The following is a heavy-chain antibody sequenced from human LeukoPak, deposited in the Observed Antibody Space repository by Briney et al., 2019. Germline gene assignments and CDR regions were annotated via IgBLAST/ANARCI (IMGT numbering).Heavy chain of an antibody. CDR1: GYTLTELS. J-gene: IGHJ5*02. CDR2: FDPEDGET. D-gene: IGHD1-26*01. Sequence: ASVKVSCKVSGYTLTELSMHWVRQAPGKGLEWMGGFDPEDGETIYAQKFQGRVTMTEDTSTDTAYMELSSLRSEDTAVYYCATDWGNSGSYYLGWFDPWGQGTLVTVSS. CDR3: ATDWGNSGSYYLGWFDP. V-gene: IGHV1-24*01.